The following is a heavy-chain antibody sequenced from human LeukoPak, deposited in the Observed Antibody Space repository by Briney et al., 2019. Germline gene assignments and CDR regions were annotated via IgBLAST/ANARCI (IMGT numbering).Heavy chain of an antibody. Sequence: PGGSLRLSCAASGFTFSSYSMNWVRQAPGKGLEWVSSIGSSSSYIYYADSVKGRFTISRHNSKNTLYLQMNSLRAEDTAVYYCARHFYGSGSYILYWGQGTLVTVSS. CDR2: IGSSSSYI. J-gene: IGHJ4*02. CDR1: GFTFSSYS. CDR3: ARHFYGSGSYILY. V-gene: IGHV3-21*04. D-gene: IGHD3-10*01.